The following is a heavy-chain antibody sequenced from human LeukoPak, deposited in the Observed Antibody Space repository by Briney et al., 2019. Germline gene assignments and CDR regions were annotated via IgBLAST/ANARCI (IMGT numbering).Heavy chain of an antibody. Sequence: GGSLRLSCAASGFTFSSYGMHWVRQAPGKGLEWVAVISYDGSNKYYADSVKGRFTISRDNSKNTLYLQMNSLRAEDTAVYYCAKDRKWLARPDYWGQGTLVTASS. CDR1: GFTFSSYG. D-gene: IGHD6-19*01. J-gene: IGHJ4*02. CDR2: ISYDGSNK. CDR3: AKDRKWLARPDY. V-gene: IGHV3-30*18.